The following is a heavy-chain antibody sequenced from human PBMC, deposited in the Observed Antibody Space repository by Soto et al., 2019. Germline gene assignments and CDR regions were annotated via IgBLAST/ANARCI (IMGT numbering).Heavy chain of an antibody. CDR3: ARDLRKPDPYSSGWTVQGYFQH. CDR2: INAGNGNT. D-gene: IGHD6-19*01. Sequence: GASVKVSCKASGYTFTSYARHWVRQAPGQRLEWMGWINAGNGNTKYSQKFQGRVTITRDTSASTAYMELSSLRSEDTAVYYCARDLRKPDPYSSGWTVQGYFQHWGQGTLVTVSS. V-gene: IGHV1-3*01. J-gene: IGHJ1*01. CDR1: GYTFTSYA.